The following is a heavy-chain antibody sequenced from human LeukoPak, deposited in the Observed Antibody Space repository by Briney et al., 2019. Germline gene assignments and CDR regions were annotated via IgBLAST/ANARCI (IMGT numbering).Heavy chain of an antibody. V-gene: IGHV4-39*01. CDR1: GGSISSSSYY. J-gene: IGHJ4*02. D-gene: IGHD5-12*01. CDR3: ARQGSGYDY. CDR2: IYYSGST. Sequence: PSETLSLTCTVSGGSISSSSYYWGWIRQPPGKGLEWIGSIYYSGSTYHNPSLKSRVTISVDTSKNQFSLKLSSVTAADTAVYYCARQGSGYDYWGQGTLVTVPS.